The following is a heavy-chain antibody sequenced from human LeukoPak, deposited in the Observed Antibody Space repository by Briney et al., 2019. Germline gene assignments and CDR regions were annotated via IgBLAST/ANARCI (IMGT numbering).Heavy chain of an antibody. J-gene: IGHJ4*02. CDR2: IIPILGVE. CDR1: GGTFSSHP. V-gene: IGHV1-69*04. CDR3: ARDREMATGGFDY. D-gene: IGHD5-24*01. Sequence: SVTVSCKAPGGTFSSHPLNWVRQAPGQGLEWMGRIIPILGVENYAQNFQGRATITADKSTSTFYMELSSLRFEDTALYYCARDREMATGGFDYWGQGTLVTVSS.